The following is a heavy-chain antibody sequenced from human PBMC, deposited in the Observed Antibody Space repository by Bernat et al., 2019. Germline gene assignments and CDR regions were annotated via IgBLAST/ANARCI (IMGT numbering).Heavy chain of an antibody. CDR3: ARRPRMGATDYYFDY. Sequence: QLHLQESGPGLVKPSETLSLTCTVSGGSISSSSYYWGWIRQPPGKGLEWIGSIYYSGSTYYNPSLKSRVTISVDTSKNKFSLKLSSVTAADTAVNYCARRPRMGATDYYFDYWGQGTLVTVSS. V-gene: IGHV4-39*01. D-gene: IGHD1-26*01. CDR1: GGSISSSSYY. CDR2: IYYSGST. J-gene: IGHJ4*02.